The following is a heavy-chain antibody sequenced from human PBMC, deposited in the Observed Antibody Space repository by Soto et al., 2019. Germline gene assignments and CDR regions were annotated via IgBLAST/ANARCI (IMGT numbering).Heavy chain of an antibody. CDR1: GYTFTDYW. Sequence: GESLKISFKGSGYTFTDYWIGWVRQLPGKGLEWMGIIYPGDSDTRYSPSFQGHVTITVDKSTSTAYLQWNTLKASDTAMYYCARHTSNFRYYYYAMDVWGQGTTVTVSS. J-gene: IGHJ6*02. V-gene: IGHV5-51*01. CDR3: ARHTSNFRYYYYAMDV. D-gene: IGHD2-2*01. CDR2: IYPGDSDT.